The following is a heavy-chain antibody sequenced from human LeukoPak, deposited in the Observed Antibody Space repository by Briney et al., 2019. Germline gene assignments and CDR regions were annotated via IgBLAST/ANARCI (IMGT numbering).Heavy chain of an antibody. V-gene: IGHV4-39*07. CDR1: GGSISSSSYF. Sequence: SETLSLTCTVSGGSISSSSYFWGWIRQPPGKGLEWSGSIYYRGSTYYNPSLKSRVTISVDTSKNQFSLRLSSVTAADTAVYYCARVLARITIFGVVTKRGFDPWGQGTLVTV. CDR3: ARVLARITIFGVVTKRGFDP. J-gene: IGHJ5*02. CDR2: IYYRGST. D-gene: IGHD3-3*01.